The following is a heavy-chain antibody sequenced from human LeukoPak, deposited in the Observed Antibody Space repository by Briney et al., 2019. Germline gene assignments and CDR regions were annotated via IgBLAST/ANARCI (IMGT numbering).Heavy chain of an antibody. CDR3: VRAGGSGDWFDY. J-gene: IGHJ4*02. CDR2: IYYSGAT. Sequence: SETLSLTCTVSGGSISSAASYWTCIRQHPGNGLGRIGYIYYSGATYYNPSLKSRLTTSLDTTKNQFSLKLNSVTAADTAVYYCVRAGGSGDWFDYWGQGTVVTVSS. D-gene: IGHD2-21*01. CDR1: GGSISSAASY. V-gene: IGHV4-31*03.